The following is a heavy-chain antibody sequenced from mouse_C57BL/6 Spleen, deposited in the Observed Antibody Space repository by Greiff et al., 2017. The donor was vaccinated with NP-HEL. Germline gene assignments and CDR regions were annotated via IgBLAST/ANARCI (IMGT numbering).Heavy chain of an antibody. D-gene: IGHD2-10*02. CDR3: ARAWYGNHRAIDY. Sequence: VQLQQSGAELVRPGASVKLSCKASGYTFTDYYIHWVKQRPGQGLEWIARIYPGSGNTYYNEKFKGKATLTAEKSSSTAYMQLSSLTSEYSAVYFFARAWYGNHRAIDYWGQGTSVTVSS. J-gene: IGHJ4*01. CDR1: GYTFTDYY. CDR2: IYPGSGNT. V-gene: IGHV1-76*01.